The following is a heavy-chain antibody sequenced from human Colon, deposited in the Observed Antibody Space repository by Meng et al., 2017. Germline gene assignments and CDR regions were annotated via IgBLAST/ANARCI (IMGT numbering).Heavy chain of an antibody. CDR3: ISGYCSSTSCYS. D-gene: IGHD2-2*01. V-gene: IGHV3-15*01. Sequence: GGSLRLSCAASGFTFSSVWRSWVRHAPGKGLEWVGRIISNTYGGTTDYAAPVKGRFSISRDDSKNTLYLQMNSLKTEDTAVYYCISGYCSSTSCYSWGQGTLVT. CDR1: GFTFSSVW. J-gene: IGHJ4*02. CDR2: IISNTYGGTT.